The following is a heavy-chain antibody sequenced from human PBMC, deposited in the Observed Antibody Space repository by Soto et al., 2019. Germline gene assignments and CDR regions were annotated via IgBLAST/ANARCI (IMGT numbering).Heavy chain of an antibody. Sequence: QVQLQESGPGLVKPSQTLSLTCTVSGGSISSGDYYWSWIRQPPGKGLEWIGYIYYSGSTYYNPSLKSRVTISVDTSKNQFSLKLSSVTAADTAVYYCAREGVSGGDGYTPGVDYWGQGTLVTVSS. V-gene: IGHV4-30-4*01. CDR1: GGSISSGDYY. CDR2: IYYSGST. CDR3: AREGVSGGDGYTPGVDY. D-gene: IGHD2-21*01. J-gene: IGHJ4*02.